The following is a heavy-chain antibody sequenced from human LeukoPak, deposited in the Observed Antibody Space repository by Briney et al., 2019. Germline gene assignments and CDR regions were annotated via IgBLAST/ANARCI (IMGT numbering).Heavy chain of an antibody. Sequence: GGSLRLSCAASGFTFSSYSMNWVRQAPGKGLEWVSSISSSSSYIYYADSVKGRFTISRDNAKNSLYLQMNSLRAEDTAVYYCARVVSSGWGRAFGYWGQGTLVTVSS. CDR1: GFTFSSYS. V-gene: IGHV3-21*04. D-gene: IGHD6-19*01. J-gene: IGHJ4*02. CDR3: ARVVSSGWGRAFGY. CDR2: ISSSSSYI.